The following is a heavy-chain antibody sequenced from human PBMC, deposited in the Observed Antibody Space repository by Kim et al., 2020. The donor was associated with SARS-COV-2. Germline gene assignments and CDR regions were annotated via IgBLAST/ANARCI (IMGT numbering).Heavy chain of an antibody. CDR1: GYTFTSYA. Sequence: ASVKVSCKASGYTFTSYAMHWVRQAPGQRLEWMGWINAGNGNTKYSQKFQGRVTITRDTSASTAYMELSSLRSEDTAVYYCAREGGYDYVWGSYRPQYYFDYWGQGTLVTVSS. CDR3: AREGGYDYVWGSYRPQYYFDY. J-gene: IGHJ4*02. D-gene: IGHD3-16*02. CDR2: INAGNGNT. V-gene: IGHV1-3*01.